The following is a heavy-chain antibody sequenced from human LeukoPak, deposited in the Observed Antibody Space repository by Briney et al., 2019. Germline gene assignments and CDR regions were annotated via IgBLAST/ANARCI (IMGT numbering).Heavy chain of an antibody. D-gene: IGHD3-10*01. Sequence: GASLQISFKGSGYNFTNYLIGWVRRMPGKGLEWMGIIYPADSDTRYCPSFQVQVTISADKSISTAYLQWSSLQASDTAMYYCARGWFGELLRGVDYWGQGTLVTVSS. J-gene: IGHJ4*02. V-gene: IGHV5-51*01. CDR3: ARGWFGELLRGVDY. CDR1: GYNFTNYL. CDR2: IYPADSDT.